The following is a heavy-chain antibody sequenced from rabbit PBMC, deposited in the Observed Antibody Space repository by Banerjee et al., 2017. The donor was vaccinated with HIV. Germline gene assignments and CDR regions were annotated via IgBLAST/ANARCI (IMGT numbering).Heavy chain of an antibody. CDR2: IYAGKGST. CDR3: ARMDAYGISGGVYASHYYGMDL. Sequence: QLKETGGGLVQPGGSLTLSCKASGFDFSSYYMSWVRQAPGKGLEWIGIIYAGKGSTDYASWVNGRFTISSDNAQNTVDLQMNSLTAADTATYFCARMDAYGISGGVYASHYYGMDLWGPGTLVTVS. D-gene: IGHD6-1*01. V-gene: IGHV1S7*01. J-gene: IGHJ6*01. CDR1: GFDFSSYY.